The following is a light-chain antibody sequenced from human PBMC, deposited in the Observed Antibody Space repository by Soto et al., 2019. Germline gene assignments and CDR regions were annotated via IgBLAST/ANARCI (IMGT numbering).Light chain of an antibody. CDR3: RQYDNWPPFT. J-gene: IGKJ3*01. CDR1: QSISSW. V-gene: IGKV1-5*03. CDR2: KAS. Sequence: DIQMTQSPSTLSASVGDRVTITCRASQSISSWLAWYQQKPGKAPKLLIYKASSLESGVPSRFSGSGSGTEFTLTISSLQPDDFATYYCRQYDNWPPFTFGPGTKVDIK.